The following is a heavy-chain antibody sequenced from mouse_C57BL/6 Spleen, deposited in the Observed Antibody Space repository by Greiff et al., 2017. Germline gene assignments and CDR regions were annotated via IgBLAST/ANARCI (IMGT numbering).Heavy chain of an antibody. V-gene: IGHV1-54*01. D-gene: IGHD3-2*02. Sequence: QVQLKQSGAELVRPGTSVKVSCKASGYAFTNYLIEWVKQRPGQGLEWIGVINPGSGGTNYNEKFKGKATLTADKSSSTAYMQLSSLTSEDSAVYFCARRGDSSGSFAYWGQGTLVTVSA. J-gene: IGHJ3*01. CDR1: GYAFTNYL. CDR2: INPGSGGT. CDR3: ARRGDSSGSFAY.